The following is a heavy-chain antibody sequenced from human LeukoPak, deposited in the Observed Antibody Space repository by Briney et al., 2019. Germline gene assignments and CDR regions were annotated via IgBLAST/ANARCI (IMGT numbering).Heavy chain of an antibody. Sequence: SETLSLTCTVSGGSISSYYWSWIRQPAGKGLEWIGRIYTSGSTNYNPSLKSRVTMSVDTSKNQFSLKLSSVTAADTAVYYCARGPFYCSSTSCYKQSSWFDPWGQGTLVTVPS. V-gene: IGHV4-4*07. CDR3: ARGPFYCSSTSCYKQSSWFDP. CDR1: GGSISSYY. CDR2: IYTSGST. J-gene: IGHJ5*02. D-gene: IGHD2-2*02.